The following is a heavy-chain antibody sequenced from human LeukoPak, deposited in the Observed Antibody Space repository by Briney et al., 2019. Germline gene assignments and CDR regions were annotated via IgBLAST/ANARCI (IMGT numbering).Heavy chain of an antibody. D-gene: IGHD3-22*01. J-gene: IGHJ4*02. CDR1: GGSISSYY. V-gene: IGHV4-59*01. Sequence: PSETLSLTCTVSGGSISSYYWSWLRQPPGKGLEWIGYIYYGGSTNYNPSLKSRVTISVDTSNNQFSKKLSSVTAADTAVYYFARGAHYYDSSGYYYTFDYWGQGTLVTVSS. CDR3: ARGAHYYDSSGYYYTFDY. CDR2: IYYGGST.